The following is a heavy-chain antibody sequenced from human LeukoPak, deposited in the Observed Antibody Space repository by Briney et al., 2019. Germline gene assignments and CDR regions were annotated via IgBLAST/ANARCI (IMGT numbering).Heavy chain of an antibody. CDR3: ARQRYWEKISYFDC. Sequence: PSETLSLTCTISGDSISSSSDYWGWIRQPPGKGLEWIGSIFHGGSTYYNPSLKSRVTISVDTSKNQFSLKLSSVTAADAAVYYCARQRYWEKISYFDCWGQGTLVTVSS. CDR2: IFHGGST. D-gene: IGHD2-8*02. J-gene: IGHJ4*02. V-gene: IGHV4-39*01. CDR1: GDSISSSSDY.